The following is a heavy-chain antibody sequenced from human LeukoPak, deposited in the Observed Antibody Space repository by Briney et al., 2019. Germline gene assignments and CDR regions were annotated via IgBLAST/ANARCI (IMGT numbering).Heavy chain of an antibody. CDR2: VSGGGGSS. J-gene: IGHJ3*02. Sequence: GGSLRLSCVASGFTFSSYGMSWVRQAPGKGLEWVSGVSGGGGSSYYANSVKGRFTISRDNSKNTLYLQMNSLRAEDTAVYYCAKGYCSGGSCYPRNDAFDIWGQGTMVTVSS. V-gene: IGHV3-23*01. D-gene: IGHD2-15*01. CDR3: AKGYCSGGSCYPRNDAFDI. CDR1: GFTFSSYG.